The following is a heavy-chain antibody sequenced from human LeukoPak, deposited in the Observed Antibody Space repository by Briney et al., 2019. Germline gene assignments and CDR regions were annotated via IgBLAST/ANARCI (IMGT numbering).Heavy chain of an antibody. J-gene: IGHJ3*02. CDR2: IRYDGSNK. CDR1: GFTFSSYG. D-gene: IGHD3-10*01. CDR3: AKDVYYNGPLRGAFDI. V-gene: IGHV3-30*02. Sequence: GGSLRLSCAASGFTFSSYGMHWVRQAPGKGLEWVAFIRYDGSNKYYADSVKGRFTISRDNSKNTLYLQMNSLRAEDTAVYYCAKDVYYNGPLRGAFDIWGQGTMVTVSS.